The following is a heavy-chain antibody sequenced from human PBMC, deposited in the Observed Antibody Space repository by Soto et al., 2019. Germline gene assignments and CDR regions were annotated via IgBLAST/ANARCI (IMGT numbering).Heavy chain of an antibody. CDR3: AKDTKRAAAGRYEYYKYGMDV. J-gene: IGHJ6*02. CDR2: ISGSGGSS. D-gene: IGHD6-13*01. Sequence: EVQLLESGGALEHPGGSLRLSCAVSGFAFSTYAMTWVRQAPGKGLEWVSVISGSGGSSYYAASVKGRFTISRDNSKNTLYLQMNGLRAEDTALYYCAKDTKRAAAGRYEYYKYGMDVWGQGTTVTVSS. CDR1: GFAFSTYA. V-gene: IGHV3-23*01.